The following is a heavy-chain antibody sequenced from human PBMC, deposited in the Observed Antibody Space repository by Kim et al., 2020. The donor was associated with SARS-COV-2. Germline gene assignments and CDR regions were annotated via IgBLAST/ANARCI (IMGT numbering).Heavy chain of an antibody. V-gene: IGHV1-46*01. CDR1: GYTFTSYY. J-gene: IGHJ4*02. Sequence: ASVKVSCKASGYTFTSYYMHWVRQAPGQGLEWMGIINPSGGSTSYAQKFQGRVTMTRDTSTSTVYMELSSLRSEDTAVYYCAREGVGDIRSGWDIDYWGQGTLVTVSS. CDR2: INPSGGST. D-gene: IGHD6-19*01. CDR3: AREGVGDIRSGWDIDY.